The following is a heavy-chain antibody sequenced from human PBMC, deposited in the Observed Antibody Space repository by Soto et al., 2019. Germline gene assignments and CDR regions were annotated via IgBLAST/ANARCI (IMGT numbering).Heavy chain of an antibody. D-gene: IGHD3-9*01. V-gene: IGHV1-18*04. CDR3: ARADYEILTGSYAMDV. CDR2: ISAYNGNT. J-gene: IGHJ6*02. Sequence: ASVKVSFKASGYTFTSYGISWLRQAPGQGLEWMGWISAYNGNTNYAQKLQGRVAMTTDTSTSTAYMELRSLRSDDTAVYFCARADYEILTGSYAMDVWGQGTTVTVSS. CDR1: GYTFTSYG.